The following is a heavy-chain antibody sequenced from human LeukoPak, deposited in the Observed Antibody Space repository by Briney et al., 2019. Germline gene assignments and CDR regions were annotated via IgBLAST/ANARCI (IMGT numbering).Heavy chain of an antibody. CDR3: ARGGGLDV. Sequence: LXLSXAAXGLTFXSYWMNWARQAPGKGLEWVASINHNGNVNYYVDSVKGRFTISRDNAKNSLYLQMSNLRAKDTAVYFCARGGGLDVWGQGATVTVSS. D-gene: IGHD3-16*01. V-gene: IGHV3-7*03. J-gene: IGHJ6*02. CDR2: INHNGNVN. CDR1: GLTFXSYW.